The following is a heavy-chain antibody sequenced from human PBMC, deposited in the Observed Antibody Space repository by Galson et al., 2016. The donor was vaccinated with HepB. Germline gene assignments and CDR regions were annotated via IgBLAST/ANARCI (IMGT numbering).Heavy chain of an antibody. D-gene: IGHD2-15*01. V-gene: IGHV3-7*01. Sequence: SLRLSCAASGFTFSSYWMTWVRQAPGKGLEWVANIKQDGSEKYHADSVKGRFTISRDNAKNSLYLQMNGLRAEDTAVYYCARDSGYCSGGSCYGAAFDIWGQGTMVTVSS. CDR1: GFTFSSYW. CDR3: ARDSGYCSGGSCYGAAFDI. J-gene: IGHJ3*02. CDR2: IKQDGSEK.